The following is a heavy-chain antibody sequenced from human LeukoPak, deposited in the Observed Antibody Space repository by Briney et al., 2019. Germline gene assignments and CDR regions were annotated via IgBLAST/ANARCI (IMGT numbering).Heavy chain of an antibody. D-gene: IGHD3-9*01. J-gene: IGHJ4*02. CDR3: AGSPYYDILTSLDY. Sequence: GGSLRLSCAASGFTFSSYNMNWVRQAPGKGLERVSYISSSSSTIYYADSVKGRFTISRDNAKNSLYLQMNSLRAEDTAVYYCAGSPYYDILTSLDYWGQGTLVTVSS. CDR2: ISSSSSTI. V-gene: IGHV3-48*04. CDR1: GFTFSSYN.